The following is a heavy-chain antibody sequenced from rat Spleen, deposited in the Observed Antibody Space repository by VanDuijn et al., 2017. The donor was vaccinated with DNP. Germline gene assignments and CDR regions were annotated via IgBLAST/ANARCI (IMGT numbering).Heavy chain of an antibody. CDR3: ARGNNNYPYWSFDF. D-gene: IGHD1-10*01. CDR2: ITGSGGNT. Sequence: EVQLVESGGDLVQPGRSLTLSCVASGFTFNHYWMAWIRQVPGKGLEWVTSITGSGGNTYYPDSVKGRFTISRDNAKNTLYLQMNRLRSEDTATYYCARGNNNYPYWSFDFWGPGTMVTVSS. V-gene: IGHV5-31*01. J-gene: IGHJ1*01. CDR1: GFTFNHYW.